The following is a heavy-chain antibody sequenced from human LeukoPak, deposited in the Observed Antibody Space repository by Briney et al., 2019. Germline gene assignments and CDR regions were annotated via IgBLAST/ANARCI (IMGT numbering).Heavy chain of an antibody. CDR2: IYSGGST. J-gene: IGHJ4*02. Sequence: PGGSLRLSCAASGFTVSSNYMSWVRQSPTKGLEWVSVIYSGGSTYYADSVKGRFTISRDNSKSTLYLQMNSLRAEDTAVYYCAKFSSNWYYFDYWGQGTLVTVSS. CDR3: AKFSSNWYYFDY. CDR1: GFTVSSNY. D-gene: IGHD6-13*01. V-gene: IGHV3-53*01.